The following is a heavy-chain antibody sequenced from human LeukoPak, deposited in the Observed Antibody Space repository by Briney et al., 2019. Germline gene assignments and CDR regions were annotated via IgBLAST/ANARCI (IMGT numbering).Heavy chain of an antibody. Sequence: ASVKVSCKASGYTFTSYYMHWVRQAPGQGLEWMGIINPSGGSTSYAQKFQGRVAMTRDMSTSTVYMELSSLRSEDTAVYYCARDLGNWNEEIDYWGQGTLVTVSS. CDR3: ARDLGNWNEEIDY. CDR1: GYTFTSYY. V-gene: IGHV1-46*01. CDR2: INPSGGST. J-gene: IGHJ4*02. D-gene: IGHD1-20*01.